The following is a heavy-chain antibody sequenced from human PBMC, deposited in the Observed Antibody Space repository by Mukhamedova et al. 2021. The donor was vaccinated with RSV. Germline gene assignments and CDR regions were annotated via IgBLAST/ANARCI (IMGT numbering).Heavy chain of an antibody. CDR3: ARGLRSSWPFDY. J-gene: IGHJ4*02. Sequence: SWIRQPPGKGLEWIGEINHSGSTNYNPSLKSRVTISVDTSKNQFSLKLSSVTAADTAVYYCARGLRSSWPFDYWGQGTRVTVTS. V-gene: IGHV4-34*01. CDR2: INHSGST. D-gene: IGHD6-13*01.